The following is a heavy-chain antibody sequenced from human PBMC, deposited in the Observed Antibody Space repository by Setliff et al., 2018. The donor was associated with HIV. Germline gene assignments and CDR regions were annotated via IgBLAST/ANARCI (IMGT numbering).Heavy chain of an antibody. CDR3: ARGDGYRANDAYYDTGMDV. D-gene: IGHD5-12*01. CDR2: IYNSGYS. Sequence: SETLSLTCKVSGAPISSYYWNWIRQPPGKGLEWIGYIYNSGYSNSKPSLKSRVTISLDTSKNQFSLKLSSVTAADTAVYYCARGDGYRANDAYYDTGMDVWGQGTTVTVSS. V-gene: IGHV4-59*01. J-gene: IGHJ6*02. CDR1: GAPISSYY.